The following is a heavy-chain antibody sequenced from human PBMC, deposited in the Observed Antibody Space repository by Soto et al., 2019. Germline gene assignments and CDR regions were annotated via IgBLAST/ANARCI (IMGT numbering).Heavy chain of an antibody. CDR1: GYTFTGYY. D-gene: IGHD2-15*01. CDR3: ARYLIGYSDYYYGMDV. V-gene: IGHV1-2*04. CDR2: INPNSGGT. J-gene: IGHJ6*02. Sequence: ASGYTFTGYYMHWVRQAPGQGLEWMGWINPNSGGTNYAQKFQGWVTMTRDTSISTAYMELSRLRSDDTAVYYCARYLIGYSDYYYGMDVWGQGTTVTVS.